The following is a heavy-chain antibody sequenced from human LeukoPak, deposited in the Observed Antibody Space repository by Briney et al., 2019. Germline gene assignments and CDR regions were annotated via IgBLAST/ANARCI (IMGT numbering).Heavy chain of an antibody. Sequence: PGGSLRLSCAASGFTFSSYWMSWVRQAPGKGLEWVANIKQDGSEKCYVDSVKGLFTIFIDNAKNSLYLQMNSLRAEDTAVYYCARAMGSGWIFDYWGQGTLVTVSS. D-gene: IGHD6-19*01. J-gene: IGHJ4*02. V-gene: IGHV3-7*01. CDR3: ARAMGSGWIFDY. CDR2: IKQDGSEK. CDR1: GFTFSSYW.